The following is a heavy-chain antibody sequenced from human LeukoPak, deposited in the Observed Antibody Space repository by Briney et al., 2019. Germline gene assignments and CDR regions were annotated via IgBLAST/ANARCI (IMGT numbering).Heavy chain of an antibody. D-gene: IGHD1/OR15-1a*01. CDR3: AKGRTNDY. V-gene: IGHV3-23*01. J-gene: IGHJ4*02. CDR2: ISDTGGNT. CDR1: GFTFSTYA. Sequence: GGSLRLSCAASGFTFSTYAMSWLRQTPERGLEWVSAISDTGGNTFYADSVKGRFTISRDNSKNTLYLQMNSLRAEDTAIYYCAKGRTNDYWGQGTLVTVSS.